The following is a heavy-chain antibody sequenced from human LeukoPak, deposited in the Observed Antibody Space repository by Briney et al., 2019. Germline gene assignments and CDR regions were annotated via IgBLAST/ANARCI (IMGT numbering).Heavy chain of an antibody. CDR2: INRRGNT. Sequence: SETLSLTCVVSGGSLSGSFSSYFWTWIRQPPGKGLEWIGEINRRGNTNYNPSLKSRVTISMDKSKNQFSLNLKSVTAADTAIYYCARDFYGDDGHHPFDYWGQGVLVTVSS. CDR3: ARDFYGDDGHHPFDY. V-gene: IGHV4/OR15-8*02. CDR1: GGSLSGSFSSYF. D-gene: IGHD2/OR15-2a*01. J-gene: IGHJ4*02.